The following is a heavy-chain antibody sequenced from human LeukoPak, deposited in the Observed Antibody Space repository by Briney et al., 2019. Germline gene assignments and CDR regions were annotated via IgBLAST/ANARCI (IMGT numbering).Heavy chain of an antibody. CDR1: GYTFSGYY. D-gene: IGHD3-3*01. J-gene: IGHJ4*02. CDR2: INPNSGGT. V-gene: IGHV1-2*02. CDR3: ARDLDGLRFLEWLLPQDY. Sequence: ASVKVSCKASGYTFSGYYMHWVRQAPGQGLEWMGWINPNSGGTNYAQKFQGSVTITRGTSISTAYVELSRLRSDYTAVYYCARDLDGLRFLEWLLPQDYWGQGTLVTVSS.